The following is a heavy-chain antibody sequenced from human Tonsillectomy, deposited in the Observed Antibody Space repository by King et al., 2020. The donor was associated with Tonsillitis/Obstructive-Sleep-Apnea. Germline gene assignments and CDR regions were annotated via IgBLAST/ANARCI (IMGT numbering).Heavy chain of an antibody. V-gene: IGHV4-34*01. J-gene: IGHJ1*01. D-gene: IGHD2-15*01. Sequence: VQLQQWGAGLLKPSEPLPLTCAVYGGSLSGYYWGCIRQPPGKGLEWIGEINHRGSTNYNPSLKSRVTMSVDTSKNQFSLKLSSVTAADTAVYYCARGEIVVVVAASEYFHHWGQGTLVTVSS. CDR3: ARGEIVVVVAASEYFHH. CDR2: INHRGST. CDR1: GGSLSGYY.